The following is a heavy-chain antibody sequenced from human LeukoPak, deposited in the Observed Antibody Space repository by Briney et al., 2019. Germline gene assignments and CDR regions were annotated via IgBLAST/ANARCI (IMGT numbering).Heavy chain of an antibody. Sequence: SETLSLTCTVSGGSISSYYWSWLRQPPGKGLEWIGEINHSGSTNYNPSLKSRVTISVDTSKNQFSLKLSSVTAADTAVYYCARDYGEVDYWGQGTLVTVSS. D-gene: IGHD4-17*01. CDR3: ARDYGEVDY. J-gene: IGHJ4*02. V-gene: IGHV4-34*01. CDR2: INHSGST. CDR1: GGSISSYY.